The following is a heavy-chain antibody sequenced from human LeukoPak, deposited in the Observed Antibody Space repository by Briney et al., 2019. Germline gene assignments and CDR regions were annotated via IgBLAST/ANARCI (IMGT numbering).Heavy chain of an antibody. Sequence: SETLSLTCTVSGGSISSGSYYWSWIRQPAGKGLEWIGRIYTSGSTNYNPSLKSRVTISVDTSKNQFSLKLSSVTAADTAVHYCARARISYCSGGSCYYYFDYWGQGTLVTVSS. CDR2: IYTSGST. J-gene: IGHJ4*02. D-gene: IGHD2-15*01. CDR3: ARARISYCSGGSCYYYFDY. V-gene: IGHV4-61*02. CDR1: GGSISSGSYY.